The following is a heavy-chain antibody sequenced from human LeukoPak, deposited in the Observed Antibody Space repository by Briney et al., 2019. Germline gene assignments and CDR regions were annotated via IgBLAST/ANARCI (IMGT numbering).Heavy chain of an antibody. J-gene: IGHJ4*02. CDR1: GGTFSSYA. D-gene: IGHD5-18*01. CDR3: ARDRASTAMAYFDY. Sequence: SVKVSCKASGGTFSSYAIRWVRQAPGQGLEWMGRIIPIFGTANYAQKFQGRVTITTDESTSTAYMELSSLRSEDTAVYYCARDRASTAMAYFDYWGRGTLVTVSS. V-gene: IGHV1-69*05. CDR2: IIPIFGTA.